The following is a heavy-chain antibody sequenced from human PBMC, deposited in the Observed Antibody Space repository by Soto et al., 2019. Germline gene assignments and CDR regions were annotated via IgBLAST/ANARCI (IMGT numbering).Heavy chain of an antibody. V-gene: IGHV3-30*18. CDR1: GFTFSSYG. Sequence: PGGSPRLSCAASGFTFSSYGMHWVRQAPGKGLEWVAVISYDGSNKYYADSVKGRFTISRDNSKNTLYLQMNSLRAEDTAVYYCAKDLGIAARPDLTYYYYGMDVWGQGTTLTVSS. CDR3: AKDLGIAARPDLTYYYYGMDV. D-gene: IGHD6-6*01. J-gene: IGHJ6*02. CDR2: ISYDGSNK.